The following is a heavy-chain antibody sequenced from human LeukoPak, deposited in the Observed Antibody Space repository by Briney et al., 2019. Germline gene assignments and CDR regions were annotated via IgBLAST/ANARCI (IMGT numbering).Heavy chain of an antibody. CDR2: ISWNSGSI. J-gene: IGHJ3*02. Sequence: GGSLRLSCAASGFTFDDYAMHWVRQAPGKGLEWVSGISWNSGSIGYADSVKGRFTISRDNAKNSLYLQMNSLRAEDTALYYCAKDIAYSSGWFYEGDAFDIWGQGTMVTVSS. CDR1: GFTFDDYA. D-gene: IGHD6-13*01. V-gene: IGHV3-9*01. CDR3: AKDIAYSSGWFYEGDAFDI.